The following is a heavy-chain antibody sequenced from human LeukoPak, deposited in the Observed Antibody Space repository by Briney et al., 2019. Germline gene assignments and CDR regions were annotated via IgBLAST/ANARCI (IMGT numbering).Heavy chain of an antibody. V-gene: IGHV4-59*02. D-gene: IGHD6-13*01. CDR3: ARVRAIAAAFWFDP. CDR2: ICDGEST. J-gene: IGHJ5*02. Sequence: SETLSLSCTVSGVSVSSYCWSWIRQPPGEGLECIGHICDGESTNYNPSLKSRVTISVDRSKNQFSLKLSSVTAADTAVYYCARVRAIAAAFWFDPWGQGTLVTVSS. CDR1: GVSVSSYC.